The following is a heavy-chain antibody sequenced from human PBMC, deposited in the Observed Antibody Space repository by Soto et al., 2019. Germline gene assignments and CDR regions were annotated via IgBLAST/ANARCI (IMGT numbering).Heavy chain of an antibody. D-gene: IGHD3-22*01. Sequence: PSETLSLTRTVSGGSVSSDNYYWSWIRQPPGKGLEWIGYIYYSGSTNYNPSLKSRVTISVDTSKNQFSLKLSSVTAADTAVYYCARESYDSSGYYSRWFDPWGQGTLVTVSS. CDR1: GGSVSSDNYY. V-gene: IGHV4-61*01. CDR3: ARESYDSSGYYSRWFDP. J-gene: IGHJ5*02. CDR2: IYYSGST.